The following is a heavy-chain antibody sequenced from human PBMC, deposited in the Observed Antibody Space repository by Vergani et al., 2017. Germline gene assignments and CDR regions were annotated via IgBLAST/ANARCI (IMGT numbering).Heavy chain of an antibody. V-gene: IGHV1-46*03. Sequence: QVQVVQSGAEVKKSAASVKVSCKTSGYTFSNYYMNWVRQAPGQGLEWMGIINPSGGHTNYAQKFQGRVTMTRDTSTSTVYMELSSLRSEDTAIYYCARGDYGILTGYRYWGEGTLLTVSA. CDR2: INPSGGHT. J-gene: IGHJ4*02. D-gene: IGHD3-9*01. CDR3: ARGDYGILTGYRY. CDR1: GYTFSNYY.